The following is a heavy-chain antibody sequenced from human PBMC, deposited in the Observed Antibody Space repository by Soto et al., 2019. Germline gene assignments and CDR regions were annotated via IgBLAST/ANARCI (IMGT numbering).Heavy chain of an antibody. CDR3: AKEGTSGLYYFDY. J-gene: IGHJ4*02. CDR1: GGSISSHY. D-gene: IGHD6-19*01. CDR2: IYYSGST. Sequence: SETLSLTCTVSGGSISSHYWGWLRQPPGRGLEWIGYIYYSGSTDYNPSLKSRVTISIDTSTNQFPLTLTSVTAADSAKYYCAKEGTSGLYYFDYWGPGTLVTVS. V-gene: IGHV4-59*11.